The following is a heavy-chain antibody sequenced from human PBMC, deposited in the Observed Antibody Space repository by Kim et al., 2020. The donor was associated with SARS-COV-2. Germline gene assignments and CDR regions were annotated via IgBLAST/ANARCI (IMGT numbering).Heavy chain of an antibody. CDR3: ARDGEYCSGGSCYSVFAFDI. D-gene: IGHD2-15*01. Sequence: TLSLTCTVSGGSISSYYWSWIRQPPGKGLEWIGYIYYSGSTNYNPSLKSRVTISVDTSKNQFSLKLSSVTAADTAVYYCARDGEYCSGGSCYSVFAFDIWGQGTMVTVSS. J-gene: IGHJ3*02. CDR1: GGSISSYY. V-gene: IGHV4-59*13. CDR2: IYYSGST.